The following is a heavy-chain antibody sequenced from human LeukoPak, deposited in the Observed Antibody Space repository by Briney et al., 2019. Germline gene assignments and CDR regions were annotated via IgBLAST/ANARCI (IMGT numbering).Heavy chain of an antibody. CDR3: ARRDWALDY. D-gene: IGHD2-21*01. CDR2: IRYDGSNK. V-gene: IGHV3-30*02. CDR1: GFTFSSYG. J-gene: IGHJ4*02. Sequence: GGSLRLSCAASGFTFSSYGMHWVRQAPGKGLEWVAFIRYDGSNKYYADSVKGRFTISRDNANNSLYLQMNSLRAEDTAVYYCARRDWALDYWGQGTLVTVSS.